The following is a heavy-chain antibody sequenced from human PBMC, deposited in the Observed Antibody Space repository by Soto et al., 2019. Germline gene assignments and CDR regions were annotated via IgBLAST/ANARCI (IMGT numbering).Heavy chain of an antibody. CDR1: GDTFSSHC. CDR2: IIPKFGTT. V-gene: IGHV1-69*13. D-gene: IGHD6-19*01. J-gene: IGHJ5*02. Sequence: SVKVSCKASGDTFSSHCISWVLQAPGQGLEYMGGIIPKFGTTNYAQKFRGRVTITADESTSTAYMEVSSLRYEDTAVYYCARASGRGWYNWFDPWGQGTLVTVSS. CDR3: ARASGRGWYNWFDP.